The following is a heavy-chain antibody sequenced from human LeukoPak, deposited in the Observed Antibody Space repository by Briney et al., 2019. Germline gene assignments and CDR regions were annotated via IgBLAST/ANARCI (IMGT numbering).Heavy chain of an antibody. Sequence: SVPLSLTCTLCGHFISGFYWIWTRQPPGKGRVWIGTIYYCGNTYYNPSLKSRLKISVDTSKNQFSLKLWSVTAADTALYYCASTSPKYYYESSGYSSLFDNWGQGTLVTVSS. CDR2: IYYCGNT. V-gene: IGHV4-59*12. J-gene: IGHJ4*02. CDR3: ASTSPKYYYESSGYSSLFDN. D-gene: IGHD3-22*01. CDR1: GHFISGFY.